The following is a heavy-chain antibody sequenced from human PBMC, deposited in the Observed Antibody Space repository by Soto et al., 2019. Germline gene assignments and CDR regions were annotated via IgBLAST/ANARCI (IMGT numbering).Heavy chain of an antibody. J-gene: IGHJ2*01. CDR3: ARDYDSSGFSWYFDL. Sequence: EVQLVESGGGLVKPGGSLRLSCAASGFTFSSYSMNGVRQAPGKGLEWVSSISSSSSYIYYADSVKGRFTISRDNAKNSLYLQMNSLRAEDTAVYYCARDYDSSGFSWYFDLWGRGTLVTVSS. D-gene: IGHD3-22*01. V-gene: IGHV3-21*01. CDR2: ISSSSSYI. CDR1: GFTFSSYS.